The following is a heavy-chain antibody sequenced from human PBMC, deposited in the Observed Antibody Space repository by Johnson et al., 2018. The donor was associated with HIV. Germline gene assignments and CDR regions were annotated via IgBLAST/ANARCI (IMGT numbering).Heavy chain of an antibody. CDR2: ISGSGGST. Sequence: VQLVESGGGVAQPGRSLRLSCAASGFTFSSYAMSWVRQAPGKGLEWVSAISGSGGSTYYADSVKGRFTISRDNSKNTLYLQMNSLRAEDSAVYYCAKTLSPYYYDSSGYYQPFDAFDIWGQGTMVTVSS. V-gene: IGHV3-23*04. CDR3: AKTLSPYYYDSSGYYQPFDAFDI. CDR1: GFTFSSYA. J-gene: IGHJ3*02. D-gene: IGHD3-22*01.